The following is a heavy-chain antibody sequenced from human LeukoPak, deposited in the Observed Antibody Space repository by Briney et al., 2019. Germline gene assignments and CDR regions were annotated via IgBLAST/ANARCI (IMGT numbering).Heavy chain of an antibody. Sequence: PGGSLRLSCAGSGFTFSAHYINWVRQAPGKGLEWVANIEGDGTDKYYLDSVKGRFTVSRDNANNLVYLEMYSLRGEDTAVYYCALGDYGKPFDYWGQGTLVTVSS. CDR3: ALGDYGKPFDY. V-gene: IGHV3-7*01. J-gene: IGHJ4*02. CDR1: GFTFSAHY. CDR2: IEGDGTDK. D-gene: IGHD4-17*01.